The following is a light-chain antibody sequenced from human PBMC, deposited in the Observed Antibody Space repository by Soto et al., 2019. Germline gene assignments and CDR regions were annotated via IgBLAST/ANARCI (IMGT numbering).Light chain of an antibody. CDR2: DVS. V-gene: IGLV2-11*01. Sequence: QSALTQPRSVSGSPGQSVTISCTGTGSDVGGYNYVSWYQQHPGKAPKLMIYDVSKRPSGVPDRFSGSKSGNTASLTISGLQAEDEADYYCCSYAGSYKVFGTGTKLTVL. J-gene: IGLJ1*01. CDR3: CSYAGSYKV. CDR1: GSDVGGYNY.